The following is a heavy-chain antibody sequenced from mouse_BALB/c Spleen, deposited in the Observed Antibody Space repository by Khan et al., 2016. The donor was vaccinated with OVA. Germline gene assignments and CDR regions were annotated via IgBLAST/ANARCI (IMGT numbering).Heavy chain of an antibody. V-gene: IGHV5-17*02. J-gene: IGHJ2*01. CDR1: GFTFSSYG. CDR3: ATSYFSGYSFSY. D-gene: IGHD1-1*01. Sequence: EVELVESGGGLVQPGGSRKLSCAASGFTFSSYGMHWGRQAPEKGLEWVAYISGDSNTIYYADTVKGRFTISRDNPKNTLFLQMTSLMSEDTARYYCATSYFSGYSFSYWAPGTTLTVSS. CDR2: ISGDSNTI.